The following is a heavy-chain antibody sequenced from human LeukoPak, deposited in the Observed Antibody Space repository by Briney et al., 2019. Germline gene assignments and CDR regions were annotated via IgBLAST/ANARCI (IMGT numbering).Heavy chain of an antibody. CDR2: ISAYNGNT. CDR1: GYTFTSYG. V-gene: IGHV1-18*01. CDR3: ARDKGGEYYYDSSGNAFDI. D-gene: IGHD3-22*01. J-gene: IGHJ3*02. Sequence: SVKVSCKASGYTFTSYGISWVRQAPGQGLEWMGWISAYNGNTNYAQKLQGRVTMTTDTSTSTAYMELRSLRSDDTAVYYCARDKGGEYYYDSSGNAFDIWGQGTMVTVSS.